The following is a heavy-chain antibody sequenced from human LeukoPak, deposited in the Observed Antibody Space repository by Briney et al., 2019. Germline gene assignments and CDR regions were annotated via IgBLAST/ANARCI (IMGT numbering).Heavy chain of an antibody. CDR1: GFTFTSFA. D-gene: IGHD2-2*01. V-gene: IGHV3-23*01. Sequence: PGGSLRLSCAVSGFTFTSFAMSWVRQAPGKGLEWVSAIRGSGGDTYYADSVNGRFTFSGDISKNTLYLQMNSLRVEDTAIYHCAKDHCSTTSCYYDYWGQGTLVTVSS. J-gene: IGHJ4*02. CDR3: AKDHCSTTSCYYDY. CDR2: IRGSGGDT.